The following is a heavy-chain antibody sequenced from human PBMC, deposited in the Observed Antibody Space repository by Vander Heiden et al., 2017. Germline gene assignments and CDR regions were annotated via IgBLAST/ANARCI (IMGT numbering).Heavy chain of an antibody. CDR2: ISAYNGNT. J-gene: IGHJ6*02. D-gene: IGHD4-4*01. Sequence: QVQLVQSGAELKKPGASVKVSCKASGYTFTSYGISGVREAPGQGLEWKGWISAYNGNTNYAQKLQGRVTMTTDTSTSTAYMELRSLRSDDTAVYYCARDGDYSNYYYYYGMDVWCQGPTVTLAS. CDR1: GYTFTSYG. V-gene: IGHV1-18*01. CDR3: ARDGDYSNYYYYYGMDV.